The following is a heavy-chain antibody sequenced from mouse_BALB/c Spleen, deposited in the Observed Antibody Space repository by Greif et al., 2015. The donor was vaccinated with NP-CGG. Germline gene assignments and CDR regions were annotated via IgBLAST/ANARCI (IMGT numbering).Heavy chain of an antibody. D-gene: IGHD2-10*02. CDR1: GYTFTSYV. V-gene: IGHV1-14*01. Sequence: EVQLQQSGPELVKPGASVKMSCKASGYTFTSYVMHWVKQKPGQGLEWVGYINPYNDGTKYNEKFKGKATLTSDKSSSTAYMELSSLTSEDSAVYYCARSYGNGAMDYWGQGTSVTVSS. CDR3: ARSYGNGAMDY. CDR2: INPYNDGT. J-gene: IGHJ4*01.